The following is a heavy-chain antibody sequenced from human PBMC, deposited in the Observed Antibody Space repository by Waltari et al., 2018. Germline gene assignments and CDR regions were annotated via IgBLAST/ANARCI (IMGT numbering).Heavy chain of an antibody. CDR2: IYTSGST. CDR1: GGSISSYY. J-gene: IGHJ3*02. D-gene: IGHD3-16*02. Sequence: QVQLQESGPGLVKPSETLSLTCTVSGGSISSYYWSWIRQPAGKGLEWIGRIYTSGSTNYNPSLKSRVTMSVDTSKNQFSLKLSSVTAADTAVYYCARDVPDYDYVWGSYRHDAFDIWDQGTMVTVSS. V-gene: IGHV4-4*07. CDR3: ARDVPDYDYVWGSYRHDAFDI.